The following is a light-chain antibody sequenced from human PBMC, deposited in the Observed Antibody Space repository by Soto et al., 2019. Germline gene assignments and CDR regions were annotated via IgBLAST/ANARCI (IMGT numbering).Light chain of an antibody. CDR3: QHYSTVWA. CDR1: QSISTG. CDR2: DAS. Sequence: DIQMTQSPSTLSSSVRDRVTITCRASQSISTGLAWYQQKPGKAPNLLIYDASTLESGVPSRFSGSGSGTEFTLTISSLQPDDFATYYCQHYSTVWAFGQGTKVDIK. J-gene: IGKJ1*01. V-gene: IGKV1-5*01.